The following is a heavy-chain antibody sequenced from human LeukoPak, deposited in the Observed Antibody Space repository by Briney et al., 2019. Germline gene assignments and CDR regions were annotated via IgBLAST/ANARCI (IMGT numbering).Heavy chain of an antibody. D-gene: IGHD2-2*01. CDR1: GGSISSY. CDR3: ATTPAAPSYFDY. V-gene: IGHV4-59*01. Sequence: SETLSLTCTVSGGSISSYWSWIRQPPGKGLEWIGYIYYSGSTNYNPSLKSRVTISVDTSKNQFSLKLSSVTAADTAVYYCATTPAAPSYFDYWGQGTLVTVSS. CDR2: IYYSGST. J-gene: IGHJ4*02.